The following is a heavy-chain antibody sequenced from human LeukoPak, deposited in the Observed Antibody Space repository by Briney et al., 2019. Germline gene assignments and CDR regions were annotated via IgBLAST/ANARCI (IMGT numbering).Heavy chain of an antibody. Sequence: PGGSLRLSCAASGFTFSSYAMHWVRQTPGKGLEWVAVISYDGSNKYYADSVKGRFTISRDNSKNTLYMQMNSLRAEDTAVYYCGRGKGLLGAFDIWGQGTMVTVSS. V-gene: IGHV3-30*04. D-gene: IGHD1-26*01. CDR1: GFTFSSYA. CDR3: GRGKGLLGAFDI. J-gene: IGHJ3*02. CDR2: ISYDGSNK.